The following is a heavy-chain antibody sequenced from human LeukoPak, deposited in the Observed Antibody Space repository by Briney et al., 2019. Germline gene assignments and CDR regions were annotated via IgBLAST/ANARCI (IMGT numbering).Heavy chain of an antibody. Sequence: GGSLRLSCAASGFTFNIYTMYWVRQAPGKGLEWVSGIRHSDGNTYYADSVKGRFTISSDKSKNILFLQMNSLRAEDTALYCCAKGQETESRLDSWGQGTLVTVSS. CDR3: AKGQETESRLDS. J-gene: IGHJ4*02. D-gene: IGHD1-1*01. V-gene: IGHV3-23*01. CDR2: IRHSDGNT. CDR1: GFTFNIYT.